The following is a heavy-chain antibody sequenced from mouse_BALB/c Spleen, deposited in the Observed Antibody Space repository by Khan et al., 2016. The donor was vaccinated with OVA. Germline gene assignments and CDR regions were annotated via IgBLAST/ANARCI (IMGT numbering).Heavy chain of an antibody. V-gene: IGHV1-4*01. CDR1: GYTFTSYT. CDR2: INPSSGYT. CDR3: ARTHES. Sequence: QVQLKQSGAELARPGASVKMSCKASGYTFTSYTIHWVKQRPGQGLEWIGYINPSSGYTKYNQKFKDKATLTADKSSSTAYMQLSSLTSEDSAVYYCARTHESWGQGTTLTVSS. J-gene: IGHJ2*01.